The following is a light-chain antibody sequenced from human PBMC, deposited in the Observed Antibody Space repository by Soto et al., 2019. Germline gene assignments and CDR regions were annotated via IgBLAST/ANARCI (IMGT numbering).Light chain of an antibody. CDR3: TSYTKSSTLYV. J-gene: IGLJ1*01. CDR2: DVT. CDR1: SSDVGGYNY. V-gene: IGLV2-14*03. Sequence: QSVLTQPASVSASPGQSITISCTGSSSDVGGYNYVSWYQHQPGKAPKLMIYDVTHRPSGVSNRFSASKSGNTASLTISGLQAEDEADYYCTSYTKSSTLYVFGTGTKLTVL.